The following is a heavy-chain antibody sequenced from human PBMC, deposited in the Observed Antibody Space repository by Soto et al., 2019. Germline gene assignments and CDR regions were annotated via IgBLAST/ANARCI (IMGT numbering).Heavy chain of an antibody. J-gene: IGHJ6*03. Sequence: GGSLRLSCAASGFTFSSYWMHWVRQARGKGLDWVANIKQDGGEKYYLDSLKGRFTISRDNAKNSVYLLMNSLRAEDTAVYYCARGKDGRRAGTYYFDMDVWGKGTTVTVSS. V-gene: IGHV3-7*01. D-gene: IGHD1-1*01. CDR3: ARGKDGRRAGTYYFDMDV. CDR1: GFTFSSYW. CDR2: IKQDGGEK.